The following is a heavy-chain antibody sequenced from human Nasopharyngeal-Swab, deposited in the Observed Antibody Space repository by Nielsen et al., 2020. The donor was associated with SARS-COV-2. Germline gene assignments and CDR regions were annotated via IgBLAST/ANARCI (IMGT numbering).Heavy chain of an antibody. D-gene: IGHD2-15*01. J-gene: IGHJ6*02. CDR2: IYSGGST. CDR3: AIEKVVVVAAGGWYYGMDV. V-gene: IGHV3-53*01. Sequence: WIRQPPGKGLEWVSVIYSGGSTYYADSVKGRFTISRDNSKNTLYLQMNSLRAEDTAVYYCAIEKVVVVAAGGWYYGMDVWGQGTTVNVSS.